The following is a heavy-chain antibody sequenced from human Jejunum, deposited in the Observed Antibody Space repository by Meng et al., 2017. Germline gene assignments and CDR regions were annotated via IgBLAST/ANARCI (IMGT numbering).Heavy chain of an antibody. CDR3: VKDHSSRWHYAPYNWFDS. V-gene: IGHV3-9*01. Sequence: SLKISCAASGFTFSNYAMSWVRQAPGKGLEWVSGISWNSGSVGYADSVKGRFTISRDNAKNSLYLQMNSLRVEDTALYYCVKDHSSRWHYAPYNWFDSWGQGTLVTVSS. D-gene: IGHD6-13*01. J-gene: IGHJ5*01. CDR2: ISWNSGSV. CDR1: GFTFSNYA.